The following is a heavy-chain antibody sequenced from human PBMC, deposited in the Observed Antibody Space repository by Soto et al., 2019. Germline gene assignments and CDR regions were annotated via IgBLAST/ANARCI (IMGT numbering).Heavy chain of an antibody. D-gene: IGHD6-13*01. J-gene: IGHJ4*02. CDR3: AKVSSSWYAGFFDL. CDR2: LSDSGGSR. Sequence: GGSLRLSCTASGFTFSSHAMTWVRQAPGKGLEWVSGLSDSGGSRYYADSVKGRFTISRDNSMNTLYLQMKTLRAEDTAVYYCAKVSSSWYAGFFDLWGQGNLVTRLL. CDR1: GFTFSSHA. V-gene: IGHV3-23*01.